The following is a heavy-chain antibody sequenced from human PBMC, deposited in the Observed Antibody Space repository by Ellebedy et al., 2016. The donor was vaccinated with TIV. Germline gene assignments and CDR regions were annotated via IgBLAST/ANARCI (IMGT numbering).Heavy chain of an antibody. V-gene: IGHV4-59*12. Sequence: MPSETLSLTCTVSGGSISSYYWSWIRQPPGKGLEWIGYIYYSGRTNYNPSLKSRVTISVDTSKNQFSLKLSSVTAEDTAVYYCARDPEYSSSSSDYWGQGTLVTVSS. J-gene: IGHJ4*02. CDR3: ARDPEYSSSSSDY. CDR2: IYYSGRT. D-gene: IGHD6-6*01. CDR1: GGSISSYY.